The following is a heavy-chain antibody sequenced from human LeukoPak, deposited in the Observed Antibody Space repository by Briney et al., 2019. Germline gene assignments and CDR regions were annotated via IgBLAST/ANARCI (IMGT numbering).Heavy chain of an antibody. V-gene: IGHV4-59*08. J-gene: IGHJ4*02. CDR2: IYYSGST. CDR3: ARHAHYYDSSGYFVYYFDY. CDR1: GGSISSYY. Sequence: SETLSLTCTVSGGSISSYYWSWIRQPPGKGLEWIGDIYYSGSTNYNPSLKSRVTISVDMSKNQFSLKLTSVTAADTAVYYCARHAHYYDSSGYFVYYFDYWGQGTLVTVSS. D-gene: IGHD3-22*01.